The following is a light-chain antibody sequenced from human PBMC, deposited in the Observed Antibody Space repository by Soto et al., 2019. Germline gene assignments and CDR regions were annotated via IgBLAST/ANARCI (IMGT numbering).Light chain of an antibody. Sequence: EIVMTQSPATLSVSPGERATLSCRASQSVSSNLAWYQQKPGQAPRLLIYGASTRATGIPARFSGSGSWTEFTLNISSLRSEDFGVYYCQQYNNWSYTFGQGTKLEIK. J-gene: IGKJ2*01. CDR2: GAS. CDR3: QQYNNWSYT. CDR1: QSVSSN. V-gene: IGKV3-15*01.